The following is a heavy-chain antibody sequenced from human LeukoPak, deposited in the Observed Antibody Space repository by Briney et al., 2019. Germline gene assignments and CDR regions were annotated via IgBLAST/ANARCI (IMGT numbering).Heavy chain of an antibody. V-gene: IGHV4-59*12. CDR2: IDYSGNT. CDR1: GGSISNYY. CDR3: ARWYYDSSGYRYFDY. J-gene: IGHJ4*02. Sequence: SETLSLTCSVSGGSISNYYWTWIRQPPGKGLEWIGNIDYSGNTKYNPSLKSRVTISVDTSKNHFSLKLSSVTAADTAVYYCARWYYDSSGYRYFDYWGQGTLVIVSS. D-gene: IGHD3-22*01.